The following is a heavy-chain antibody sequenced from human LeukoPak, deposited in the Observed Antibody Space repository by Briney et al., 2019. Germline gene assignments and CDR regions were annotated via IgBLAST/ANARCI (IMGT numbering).Heavy chain of an antibody. D-gene: IGHD4-17*01. V-gene: IGHV3-33*08. CDR3: ARAQGGYGDYTGYYYGMDV. J-gene: IGHJ6*02. CDR1: GFTFSDYY. CDR2: IWYDGSNK. Sequence: PGGSLRLSCAASGFTFSDYYMSWIRQAPGKGLEWVAVIWYDGSNKYYADSVKGRFTISRDNSKNTLYLQMNSLRAEDTAVYYCARAQGGYGDYTGYYYGMDVWGQGTTVTVSS.